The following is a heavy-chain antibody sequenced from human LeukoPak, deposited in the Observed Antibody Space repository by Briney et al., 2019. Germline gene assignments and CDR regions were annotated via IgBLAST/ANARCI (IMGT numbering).Heavy chain of an antibody. Sequence: GGSLRLSCAASGFTFSSYWMSWVRQAPGKVLEWVANIKQDGTEKYYVDSVKGRFTISRDNAKNSLYLQMNSLRAGDTAVYYCARAGYCTNGVCYTGRATPFDYWGQGTLVTVS. CDR2: IKQDGTEK. CDR3: ARAGYCTNGVCYTGRATPFDY. J-gene: IGHJ4*02. CDR1: GFTFSSYW. D-gene: IGHD2-8*01. V-gene: IGHV3-7*01.